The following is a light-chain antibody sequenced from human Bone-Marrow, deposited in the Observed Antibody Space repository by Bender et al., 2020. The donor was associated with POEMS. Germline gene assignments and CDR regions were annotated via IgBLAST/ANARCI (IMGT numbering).Light chain of an antibody. CDR3: ASWDRNLDVFV. CDR1: TSNIGSNY. V-gene: IGLV1-47*02. J-gene: IGLJ3*02. Sequence: QSVLTQPPSVSGTPGQRVTISCSGSTSNIGSNYVYWYQQLPGTAPKLLIHTDDRRPPWTPDRFSGSKSGTTATLAITGLQSEDEADYYCASWDRNLDVFVIGGGTKLTVL. CDR2: TDD.